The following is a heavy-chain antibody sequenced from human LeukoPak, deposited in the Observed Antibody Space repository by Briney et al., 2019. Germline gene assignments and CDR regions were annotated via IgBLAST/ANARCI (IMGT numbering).Heavy chain of an antibody. CDR2: IYSGGST. D-gene: IGHD6-13*01. J-gene: IGHJ4*02. CDR1: GFTVSSNY. Sequence: GGSLRLSSAASGFTVSSNYMSWVRQAPGKGLEWVSVIYSGGSTYYADSVKGRFTISRDNSKNTLYLQMNSLRAEDTAVYYCAREKRRIAAAGINFDYWGQGTLVTVSS. CDR3: AREKRRIAAAGINFDY. V-gene: IGHV3-66*01.